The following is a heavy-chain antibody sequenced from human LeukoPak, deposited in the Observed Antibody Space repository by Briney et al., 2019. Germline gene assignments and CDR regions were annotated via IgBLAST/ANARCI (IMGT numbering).Heavy chain of an antibody. CDR2: IYYSGST. CDR3: ARVYAPAYYYGSGSRMAAFDI. Sequence: SETLSLTCTVSGGSISSSSYYWSWIRQPPGKGLEWIGYIYYSGSTNYNPSLKSRVTISVDTSKNQFSLKLSSVTAADTAVYYCARVYAPAYYYGSGSRMAAFDIWGQGTMVTVSS. CDR1: GGSISSSSYY. V-gene: IGHV4-61*01. J-gene: IGHJ3*02. D-gene: IGHD3-10*01.